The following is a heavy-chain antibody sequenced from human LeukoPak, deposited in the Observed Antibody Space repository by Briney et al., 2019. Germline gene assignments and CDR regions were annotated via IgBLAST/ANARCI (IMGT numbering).Heavy chain of an antibody. D-gene: IGHD6-6*01. V-gene: IGHV3-33*06. CDR3: AKDVSIAAPYFDY. Sequence: PGRSLRLSCAASGFTFSSYGMHWVRQAPGKGLEWVAVIWYDGSNKYYADSVKGRFTISRDNSKNTLYLQMNSLRAEDTAVYYCAKDVSIAAPYFDYWGQGTLVTVSS. CDR1: GFTFSSYG. CDR2: IWYDGSNK. J-gene: IGHJ4*02.